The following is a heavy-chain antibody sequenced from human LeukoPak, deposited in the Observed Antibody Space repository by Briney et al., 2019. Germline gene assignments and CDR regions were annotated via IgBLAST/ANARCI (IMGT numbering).Heavy chain of an antibody. D-gene: IGHD5-24*01. CDR2: IWYDASER. CDR1: GFTFSSFG. V-gene: IGHV3-33*01. Sequence: GGSLRLSCAASGFTFSSFGMHWVRQAAGKGLEWVAVIWYDASERYYADSVKGRFTISRDNSENTLFLQINSLRDDDTAVYYCVRGVGVSRFNYFDPWGQGTLVGVSS. J-gene: IGHJ5*02. CDR3: VRGVGVSRFNYFDP.